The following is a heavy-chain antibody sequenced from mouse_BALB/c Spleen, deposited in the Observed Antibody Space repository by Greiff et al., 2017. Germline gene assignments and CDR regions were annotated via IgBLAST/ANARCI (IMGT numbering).Heavy chain of an antibody. Sequence: VQLQQSGAELVRPGALVKLSCKASGFNIKDYYMHWVKQRPEQGLEWIGWIDPENGNTIYDPKFQGKASITAATSSNTAYLQLSSLTSEDTAVYYCARRDYDLAWFAYWGQGTLVTVSA. J-gene: IGHJ3*01. CDR2: IDPENGNT. D-gene: IGHD2-4*01. CDR3: ARRDYDLAWFAY. V-gene: IGHV14-1*02. CDR1: GFNIKDYY.